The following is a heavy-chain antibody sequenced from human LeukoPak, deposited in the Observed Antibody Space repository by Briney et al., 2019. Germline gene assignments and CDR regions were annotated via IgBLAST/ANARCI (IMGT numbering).Heavy chain of an antibody. Sequence: GGSLRLSCAASGFTFNSYTMNWVRQAPGKGLEWVSSITSSRTSISYADSVKGRFTISRDNAKNSLSLQMNSLRAEDTAVYYCARLRYSSSWDFDYWGQGTLVTVSS. CDR1: GFTFNSYT. D-gene: IGHD6-13*01. CDR2: ITSSRTSI. J-gene: IGHJ4*02. V-gene: IGHV3-21*04. CDR3: ARLRYSSSWDFDY.